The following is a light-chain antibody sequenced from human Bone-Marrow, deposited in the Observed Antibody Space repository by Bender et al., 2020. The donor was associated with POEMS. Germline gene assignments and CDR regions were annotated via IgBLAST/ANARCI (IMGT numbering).Light chain of an antibody. Sequence: QSALTQPRSVSGSPGQSVTISCTGTSSDVGGYGYVSWYQQHPGQAPKVMIYDVSRRPSGVPERFSGSKSGNTASLTISGVEAEDEADYYRCSYARGYSVVFGGGTKLTVL. CDR3: CSYARGYSVV. CDR1: SSDVGGYGY. J-gene: IGLJ2*01. V-gene: IGLV2-11*01. CDR2: DVS.